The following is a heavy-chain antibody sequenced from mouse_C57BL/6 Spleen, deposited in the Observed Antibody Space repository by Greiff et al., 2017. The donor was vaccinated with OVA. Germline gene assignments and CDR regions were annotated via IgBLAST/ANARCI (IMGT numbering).Heavy chain of an antibody. J-gene: IGHJ2*01. CDR2: ISSGSSTI. D-gene: IGHD2-5*01. CDR3: ARYYSNFYFDY. CDR1: GFTFSDYG. V-gene: IGHV5-17*01. Sequence: DVKLVESGGGLVKPGGSLKLSCAASGFTFSDYGMHWVRQAPEKGLEWVAYISSGSSTIYYADTVKGRFTISRDNVKNTLFLQMTSLRSEDTAMCYCARYYSNFYFDYWGQGTTLTVSS.